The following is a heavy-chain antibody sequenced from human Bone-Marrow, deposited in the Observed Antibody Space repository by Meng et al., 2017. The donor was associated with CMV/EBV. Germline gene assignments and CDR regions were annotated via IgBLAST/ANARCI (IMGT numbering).Heavy chain of an antibody. Sequence: LSLTCAASGFTFSSYEMNWVRQAPGKGLEWVSYISSSGSTKYYADSVKGRFTISRDNAKNSLYLQMNSLRAEDTAVYYCARDSPEVGAIGYWGQGTLVTVSS. CDR3: ARDSPEVGAIGY. J-gene: IGHJ4*02. D-gene: IGHD1-26*01. CDR2: ISSSGSTK. V-gene: IGHV3-48*03. CDR1: GFTFSSYE.